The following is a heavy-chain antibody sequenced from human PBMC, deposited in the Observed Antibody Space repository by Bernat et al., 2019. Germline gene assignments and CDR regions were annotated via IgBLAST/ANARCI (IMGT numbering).Heavy chain of an antibody. J-gene: IGHJ4*02. CDR2: IDDSEST. V-gene: IGHV4-31*03. CDR1: GGSITRGGYY. Sequence: VQLQESGPGLVKPSQTLSLTCTVSGGSITRGGYYWSWIRHHPAKGLEWIGYIDDSESTYYNPSLESRVDISVDTSKTQLSLRLTSLTAADTALYYCARDRGIRGVFDSWGQGTLVIVSS. D-gene: IGHD3-10*01. CDR3: ARDRGIRGVFDS.